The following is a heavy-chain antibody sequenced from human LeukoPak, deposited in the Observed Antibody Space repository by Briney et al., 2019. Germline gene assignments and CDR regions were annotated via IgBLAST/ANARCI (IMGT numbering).Heavy chain of an antibody. J-gene: IGHJ4*02. CDR1: GGSISSYY. V-gene: IGHV4-59*01. CDR3: ARYYYDSSAYYGHFDY. CDR2: IYYSGST. Sequence: SETLSLTCTVSGGSISSYYWSWIRQPPGKGLEWIGYIYYSGSTNYNPSLKSRVTISVDTSKNQFSLKLSSVTAADPAVYYCARYYYDSSAYYGHFDYWGQGTLVTVSS. D-gene: IGHD3-22*01.